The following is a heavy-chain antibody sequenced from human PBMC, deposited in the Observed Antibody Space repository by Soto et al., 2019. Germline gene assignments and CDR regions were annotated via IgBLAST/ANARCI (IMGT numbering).Heavy chain of an antibody. J-gene: IGHJ5*02. CDR2: IYYSGST. Sequence: PSETLSLTCTVSGGSISSSSYYWGWIRQPPGKGLEWIGSIYYSGSTYYNPSLKSRVTISVDTSKNQFSLKLSSVTAADTAVYYCARGGYYYGSGSYYMKGNPPQRFDPWGQGTLVTVS. D-gene: IGHD3-10*01. V-gene: IGHV4-39*07. CDR3: ARGGYYYGSGSYYMKGNPPQRFDP. CDR1: GGSISSSSYY.